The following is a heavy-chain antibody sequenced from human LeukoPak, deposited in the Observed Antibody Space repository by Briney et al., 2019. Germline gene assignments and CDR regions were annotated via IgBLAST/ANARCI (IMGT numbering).Heavy chain of an antibody. D-gene: IGHD3-3*01. V-gene: IGHV3-21*05. Sequence: PGGSLRLSCAASGFTFSLYAMNWVRQAPGKGLEWVSYINSGSSDRHYTESVRGRFTISRDNAKKTLYLQMNSPRAEDTAVYFCARDTYEPGLIDVWGQGTLVSVSS. J-gene: IGHJ4*02. CDR2: INSGSSDR. CDR1: GFTFSLYA. CDR3: ARDTYEPGLIDV.